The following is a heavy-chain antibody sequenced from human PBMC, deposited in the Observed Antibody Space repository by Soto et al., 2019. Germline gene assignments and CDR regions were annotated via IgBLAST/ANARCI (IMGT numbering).Heavy chain of an antibody. CDR2: IQYSGDT. J-gene: IGHJ3*01. Sequence: PSETLTLTCIVSEGYVGSGAYYWSWIRQPPGNALEWIGYIQYSGDTNYNSSLKSRVTISVDMSRNRFSLKLTSVTAADTAFYYCARHDYSDRAFDLWGQGTMVTVSS. V-gene: IGHV4-61*08. CDR1: EGYVGSGAYY. CDR3: ARHDYSDRAFDL. D-gene: IGHD3-22*01.